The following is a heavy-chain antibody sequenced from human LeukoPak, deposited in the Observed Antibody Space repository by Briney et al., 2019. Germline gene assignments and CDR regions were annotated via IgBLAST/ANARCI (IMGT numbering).Heavy chain of an antibody. CDR1: GGSFSGYY. D-gene: IGHD3-10*01. CDR3: ARDRTRYYYGSGSPDAFDI. CDR2: INHSGST. J-gene: IGHJ3*02. V-gene: IGHV4-34*01. Sequence: PSETLSLTCAVYGGSFSGYYWSWIRPPPGKGLEWIGEINHSGSTNYNPSLKSRVTISVDTSKNQFSLKLNSVTAADTAVYYCARDRTRYYYGSGSPDAFDIWGQGTMVTVSS.